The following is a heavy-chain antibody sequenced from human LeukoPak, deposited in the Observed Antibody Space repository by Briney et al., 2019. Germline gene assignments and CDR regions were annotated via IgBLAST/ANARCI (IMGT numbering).Heavy chain of an antibody. J-gene: IGHJ5*02. Sequence: ASVKVSCKASGGTFSSYAISWVRQAPGQGLEWMGRIIPILGIANYAQKLQGRVTMTTDTSTSTAYMELRSLRSDDTAVYYCARDGAVAGTRNWFDPWGQGTLVTVSS. CDR2: IIPILGIA. D-gene: IGHD6-19*01. CDR1: GGTFSSYA. V-gene: IGHV1-69*04. CDR3: ARDGAVAGTRNWFDP.